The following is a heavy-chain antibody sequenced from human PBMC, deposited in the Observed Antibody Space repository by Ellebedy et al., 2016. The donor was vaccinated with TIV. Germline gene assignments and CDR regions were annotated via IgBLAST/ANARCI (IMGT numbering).Heavy chain of an antibody. Sequence: GESLKISCQGSGYSFASQWISWVRQVPGKGLEWMGRIDPGDSYIHYSPPFQGHVTFSTDKSISTAYLQWGSLKASDTAMFYCARQEYCSNGVCYFDYWGQGTLVTVSS. J-gene: IGHJ4*02. CDR2: IDPGDSYI. CDR1: GYSFASQW. CDR3: ARQEYCSNGVCYFDY. V-gene: IGHV5-10-1*01. D-gene: IGHD2-8*01.